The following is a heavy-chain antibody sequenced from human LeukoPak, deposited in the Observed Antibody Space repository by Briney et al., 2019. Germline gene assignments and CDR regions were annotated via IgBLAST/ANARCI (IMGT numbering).Heavy chain of an antibody. V-gene: IGHV3-23*01. CDR3: ATVGGYCSSTSCNAYFDY. J-gene: IGHJ4*02. CDR1: GFTSTSYA. Sequence: GGSLRLSCAASGFTSTSYAMSWVRQAPGKGLEWVSSITGTGGNTFYADSVEGRFTISRDNSKNTLYLHMSSLSAEDTAVYYCATVGGYCSSTSCNAYFDYWGRGALVTVSS. D-gene: IGHD2-2*01. CDR2: ITGTGGNT.